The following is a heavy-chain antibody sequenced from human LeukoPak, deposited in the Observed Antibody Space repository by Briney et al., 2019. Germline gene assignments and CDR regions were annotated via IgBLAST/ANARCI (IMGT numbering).Heavy chain of an antibody. Sequence: PWGSLTLSCAASGLTFSSYSMNWVRQAPGKGLEWVSYISSSSSIISYADSVKGRFTISRDNAKNSLYLQMNSLRDEDTAVYYCARTVIAVAANWFDPWGQGTLVTVSS. CDR2: ISSSSSII. V-gene: IGHV3-48*02. D-gene: IGHD6-19*01. CDR1: GLTFSSYS. CDR3: ARTVIAVAANWFDP. J-gene: IGHJ5*02.